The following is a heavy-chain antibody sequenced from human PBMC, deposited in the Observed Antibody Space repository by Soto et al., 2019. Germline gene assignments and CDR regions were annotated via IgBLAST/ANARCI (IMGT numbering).Heavy chain of an antibody. CDR2: IYHSGST. CDR1: VGSISSGGYS. Sequence: QLQLQESGSGLVKPSQTLSLTCAVSVGSISSGGYSWSWIRQPPGNGLEWIGYIYHSGSTYYNPSLGSRVTISVDSAKNHLSQKLSSVIAADTAVYYCASSPNSKQSDGTFGGVIVKWYLDLWGRGTLVAVSP. V-gene: IGHV4-30-2*01. J-gene: IGHJ2*01. D-gene: IGHD3-16*02. CDR3: ASSPNSKQSDGTFGGVIVKWYLDL.